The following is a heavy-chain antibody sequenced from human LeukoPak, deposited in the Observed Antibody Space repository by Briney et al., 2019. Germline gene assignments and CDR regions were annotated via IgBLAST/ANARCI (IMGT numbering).Heavy chain of an antibody. CDR3: ARARVVYGANEIYDH. CDR1: GFTFSNYV. V-gene: IGHV3-23*01. D-gene: IGHD4-23*01. CDR2: ISGGGTST. J-gene: IGHJ5*02. Sequence: GGSLRLSCVASGFTFSNYVMNWVRQAPGKGLECVSGISGGGTSTYYADSVKGRFTISRDNSKNTLYLQMNSLRAEDTAMYYCARARVVYGANEIYDHWGQGTLVTVSS.